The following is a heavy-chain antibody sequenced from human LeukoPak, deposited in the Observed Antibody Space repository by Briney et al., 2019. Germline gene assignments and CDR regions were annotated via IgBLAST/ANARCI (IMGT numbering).Heavy chain of an antibody. D-gene: IGHD6-13*01. CDR1: GFTIYKSY. V-gene: IGHV3-30*02. Sequence: GGSLRLSCAVSGFTIYKSYMNWVRQAPGKGPEWVAFIRYDGSNKFYADSVKGRFTISRDNSKNTLYLQVNSLRTEDTAVYYCAKDDGPGYSTSWQTFDYWGQGTLVTVSS. CDR3: AKDDGPGYSTSWQTFDY. J-gene: IGHJ4*02. CDR2: IRYDGSNK.